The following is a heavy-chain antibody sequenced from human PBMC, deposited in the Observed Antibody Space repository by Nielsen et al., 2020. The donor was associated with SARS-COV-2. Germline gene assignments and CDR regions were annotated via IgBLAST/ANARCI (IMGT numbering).Heavy chain of an antibody. CDR1: GFTFSSYA. CDR2: ISYDGSNK. J-gene: IGHJ4*02. V-gene: IGHV3-30-3*01. Sequence: GESLKISCAASGFTFSSYAMHWVRQAPGKGLEWVAVISYDGSNKYYADSVKGRFTISRDNSKNTLYLQMNSLRAEDTAVYYCARDRRRRDGWGLFDYWGQGTLVTVSS. D-gene: IGHD5-24*01. CDR3: ARDRRRRDGWGLFDY.